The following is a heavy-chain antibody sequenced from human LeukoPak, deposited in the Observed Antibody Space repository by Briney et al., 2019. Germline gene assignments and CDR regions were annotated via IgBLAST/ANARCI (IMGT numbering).Heavy chain of an antibody. CDR3: AKHRFESGGYHSTD. V-gene: IGHV3-33*06. J-gene: IGHJ4*02. CDR2: IWYDGSNK. CDR1: GFTFSSCG. Sequence: GGSLRLSCAASGFTFSSCGMHWVRQAPGKGLEWVAVIWYDGSNKYYADSVKGRFTISRDNSKNTLYLQMNSLRDEDTAVYYCAKHRFESGGYHSTDWGQGTLVTVSS. D-gene: IGHD2-15*01.